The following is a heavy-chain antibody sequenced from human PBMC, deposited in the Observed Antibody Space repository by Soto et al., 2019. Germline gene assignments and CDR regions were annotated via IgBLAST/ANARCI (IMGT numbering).Heavy chain of an antibody. D-gene: IGHD6-13*01. Sequence: QDQLVQSGAEVKKPGASVKVSCKAAGYTFTSYAMHWVRQAPGQRLERMGWINAGNGNTKYSQKFQGRVTITRDTSASTAYMELSSLRSEDTAVYYCASGDSSSWYEGPFDYWGQGTLVTVSS. V-gene: IGHV1-3*01. CDR3: ASGDSSSWYEGPFDY. J-gene: IGHJ4*02. CDR2: INAGNGNT. CDR1: GYTFTSYA.